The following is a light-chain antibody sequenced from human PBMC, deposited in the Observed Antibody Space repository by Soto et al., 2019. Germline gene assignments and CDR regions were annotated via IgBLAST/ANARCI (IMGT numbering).Light chain of an antibody. CDR1: QSVTSTY. Sequence: EIVLTQSPGTLSLSPGERATLSCRASQSVTSTYLAWYQQRPGQAPRLLIYGASNRATGIPDRFSGSGSGTDFTLTISRLEPEDFAVYYCQQYGSSLYTFGQGTKLEIE. CDR2: GAS. J-gene: IGKJ2*01. V-gene: IGKV3-20*01. CDR3: QQYGSSLYT.